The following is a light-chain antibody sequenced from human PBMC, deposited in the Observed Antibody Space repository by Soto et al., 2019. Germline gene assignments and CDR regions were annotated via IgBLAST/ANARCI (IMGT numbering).Light chain of an antibody. CDR3: CSYAGSSTYV. CDR1: SSDVGSYNL. J-gene: IGLJ1*01. V-gene: IGLV2-23*01. CDR2: EGS. Sequence: QSLLTQPASVSGSPGQSITISCTGTSSDVGSYNLVSWYQQHPGKAPKLMICEGSKRPSGVSNRFSGSKSGNTASLTISGLQAEDEADYYCCSYAGSSTYVFGTGTKVTVL.